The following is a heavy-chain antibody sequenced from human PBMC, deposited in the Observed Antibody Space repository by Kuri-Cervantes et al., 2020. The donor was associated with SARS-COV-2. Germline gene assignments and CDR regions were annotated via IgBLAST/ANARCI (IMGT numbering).Heavy chain of an antibody. CDR2: ISSSSSYI. CDR3: ARGRNYYDSSGQSY. J-gene: IGHJ4*02. CDR1: GFTFSSYS. D-gene: IGHD3-22*01. V-gene: IGHV3-21*01. Sequence: GGSLRLSCAASGFTFSSYSMNWVRQAPGKGLEWVSSISSSSSYIYYADSVKGRFTISRDNAKNSLYLQMNSLRAEDTAVYYCARGRNYYDSSGQSYWGQGTLVPVSS.